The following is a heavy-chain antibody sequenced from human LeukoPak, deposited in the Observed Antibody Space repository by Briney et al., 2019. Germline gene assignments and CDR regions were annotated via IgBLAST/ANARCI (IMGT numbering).Heavy chain of an antibody. CDR3: AREGPGITIFGVDDNAFDI. D-gene: IGHD3-3*01. CDR2: IKQDGSEK. Sequence: GGSLRLSCAASGFTFSSYGMHWVRQAPGKGLEWVANIKQDGSEKYYVDSVKGRFTISRDNAKNSLYLQMNSLRAEDTAVYYCAREGPGITIFGVDDNAFDIWGQGTMVTVSS. J-gene: IGHJ3*02. CDR1: GFTFSSYG. V-gene: IGHV3-7*01.